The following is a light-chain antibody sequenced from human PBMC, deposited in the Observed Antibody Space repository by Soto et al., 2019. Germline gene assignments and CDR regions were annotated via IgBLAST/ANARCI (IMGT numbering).Light chain of an antibody. CDR3: QQANSFPLT. CDR1: QDISSW. CDR2: AAS. V-gene: IGKV1-12*01. Sequence: DIQVTQSPSSVSGSVGDRVSITCRASQDISSWLAWYQQKPGKAPKLLIYAASSLQSGVPSRFSGSGSGTDFSLTITSLQPEDFASYYCQQANSFPLTFGGGTKVDI. J-gene: IGKJ4*01.